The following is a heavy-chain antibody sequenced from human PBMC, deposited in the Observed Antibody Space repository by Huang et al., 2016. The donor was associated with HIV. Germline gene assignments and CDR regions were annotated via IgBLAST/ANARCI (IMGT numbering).Heavy chain of an antibody. D-gene: IGHD5-18*01. CDR3: ARVEYSYGSRRLLY. Sequence: QVQLQQWGAGLLKPSETLSLTCAVYGGSFSGFYWTWIRQPPGKRLLWVGDINPDGGTTDNPSLKSRVTISGDTSKNQFSLKLRSVTAADTAVYYCARVEYSYGSRRLLYWGQGTLVTVSS. CDR2: INPDGGT. V-gene: IGHV4-34*02. CDR1: GGSFSGFY. J-gene: IGHJ4*02.